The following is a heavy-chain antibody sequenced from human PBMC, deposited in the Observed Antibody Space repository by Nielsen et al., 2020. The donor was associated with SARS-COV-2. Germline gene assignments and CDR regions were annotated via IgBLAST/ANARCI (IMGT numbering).Heavy chain of an antibody. CDR2: ISYDGSNK. V-gene: IGHV3-30*03. D-gene: IGHD3-22*01. CDR3: RGWLATFDI. CDR1: GFTFSIYA. J-gene: IGHJ3*02. Sequence: GGSLRLSCAASGFTFSIYAMHWVRQAPGKGLEWVAVISYDGSNKYYADSVKGRFTISRDNAKNSIYLQMNSLRGEDTAVYYCRGWLATFDIWGQGTLVTVSS.